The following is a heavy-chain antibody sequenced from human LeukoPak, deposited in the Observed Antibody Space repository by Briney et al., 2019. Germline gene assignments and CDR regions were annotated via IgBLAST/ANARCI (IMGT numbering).Heavy chain of an antibody. V-gene: IGHV3-23*01. CDR2: IGGSTDNT. CDR3: AKGSYGHITDY. Sequence: GGSLRLSCAVSGVSIITYGMSWVRQAPGKGLEWVSDIGGSTDNTYYAESVQGRFTIFKDKSDNTVYLQMNSLSADDTAVYYCAKGSYGHITDYWGRGTLVTVSS. J-gene: IGHJ4*02. D-gene: IGHD1-26*01. CDR1: GVSIITYG.